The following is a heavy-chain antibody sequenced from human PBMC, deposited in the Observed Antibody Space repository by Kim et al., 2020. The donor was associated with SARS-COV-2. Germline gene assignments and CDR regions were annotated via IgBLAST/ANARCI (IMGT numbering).Heavy chain of an antibody. J-gene: IGHJ3*02. CDR3: AKGYNWNEGNAFDI. Sequence: GGSLRLSCAASGFTFSSYGMHWVRQAPGKGLEWVAVISYDGSNKYYADSVKGRFTISRDNSKNTLYLQMNSLRAEDTAVYYCAKGYNWNEGNAFDIWGQGTMVTVSS. D-gene: IGHD1-1*01. CDR2: ISYDGSNK. V-gene: IGHV3-30*18. CDR1: GFTFSSYG.